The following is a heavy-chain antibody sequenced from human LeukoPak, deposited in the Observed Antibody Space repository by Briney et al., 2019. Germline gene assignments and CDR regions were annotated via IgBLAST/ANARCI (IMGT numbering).Heavy chain of an antibody. J-gene: IGHJ4*02. CDR1: GYTFTGYY. CDR3: ARVWGYYGSYYFDY. CDR2: INPNSGGT. D-gene: IGHD3-10*01. Sequence: VASVKVSCKASGYTFTGYYMHWVRQAPGQGLEWMGWINPNSGGTNYAQKFQGRVTMTRDTSISTAYMELSRLRSDDTAVYYCARVWGYYGSYYFDYWGQGTLVTVSS. V-gene: IGHV1-2*02.